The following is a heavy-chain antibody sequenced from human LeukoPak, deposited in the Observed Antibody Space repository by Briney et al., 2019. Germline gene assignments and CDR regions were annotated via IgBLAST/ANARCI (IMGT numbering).Heavy chain of an antibody. V-gene: IGHV1-8*01. Sequence: ASVKVSCKASGYTLTSYDINWVRQATGQGLEWMGWMNPNSGNTGYAQKLQGRVTMTRNTSMSTAYMELSSLRSEDTAVYYCARERGYCSSTSCYGDDSFDYWGQGTLVTVSS. CDR1: GYTLTSYD. J-gene: IGHJ4*02. CDR3: ARERGYCSSTSCYGDDSFDY. D-gene: IGHD2-2*01. CDR2: MNPNSGNT.